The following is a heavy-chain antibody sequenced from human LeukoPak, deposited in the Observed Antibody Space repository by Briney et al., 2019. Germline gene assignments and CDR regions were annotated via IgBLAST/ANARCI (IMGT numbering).Heavy chain of an antibody. D-gene: IGHD3-9*01. CDR1: GFNLCNYA. Sequence: PRASLRLSCAASGFNLCNYAMSWGRPAPGEGVEWVSAITCSGGNTYYADSVKGRFTISRDNSKNTVFLQMNSLRAEDTAVYYCAKWGDYDVLTGYYVSDYWGQGTLVTVSS. CDR2: ITCSGGNT. J-gene: IGHJ4*02. CDR3: AKWGDYDVLTGYYVSDY. V-gene: IGHV3-23*01.